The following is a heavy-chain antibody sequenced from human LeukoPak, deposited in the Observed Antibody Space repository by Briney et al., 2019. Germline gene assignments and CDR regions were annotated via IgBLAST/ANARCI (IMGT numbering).Heavy chain of an antibody. CDR2: IIGSSGDT. D-gene: IGHD5-12*01. CDR1: GLTFSNYA. J-gene: IGHJ4*02. V-gene: IGHV3-23*01. Sequence: GGSLRLSCAASGLTFSNYAMNWVRQAPGKGLEWVSLIIGSSGDTFYADSVKGRFTISRDNSKNRLYLQMNSLRAEDTALYYCAKGAYDYIEMGYFDYWGQGTLVTVSS. CDR3: AKGAYDYIEMGYFDY.